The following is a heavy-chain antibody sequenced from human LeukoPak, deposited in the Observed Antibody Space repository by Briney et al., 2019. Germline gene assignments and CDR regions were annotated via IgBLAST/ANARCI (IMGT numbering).Heavy chain of an antibody. CDR1: GGSISSYY. CDR3: ARFFWSGYYVDY. Sequence: SETLSLTCTVSGGSISSYYWSWIRQPPGKGLEWIGEINHSGSTNYNPSLKSRVTISVDTSKNQFSLKLSSVTAADTAVYYCARFFWSGYYVDYWGQGTLVTVSS. V-gene: IGHV4-34*01. D-gene: IGHD3-3*01. J-gene: IGHJ4*02. CDR2: INHSGST.